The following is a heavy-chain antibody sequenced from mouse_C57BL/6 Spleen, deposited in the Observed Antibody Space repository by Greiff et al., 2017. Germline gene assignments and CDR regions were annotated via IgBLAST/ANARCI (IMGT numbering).Heavy chain of an antibody. Sequence: QVQLQQPGAELVMPGASVKLSCKASGYTFTSYWMHWVKQRPGQGLEWIGEIDPSDSYTNYNQKFKGKSTLTVDKSSSTAYMQLRSLTSEDSAVYYCARSIYGGAMAYWGQGTSVTVSS. D-gene: IGHD1-1*01. CDR2: IDPSDSYT. CDR1: GYTFTSYW. CDR3: ARSIYGGAMAY. V-gene: IGHV1-69*01. J-gene: IGHJ4*01.